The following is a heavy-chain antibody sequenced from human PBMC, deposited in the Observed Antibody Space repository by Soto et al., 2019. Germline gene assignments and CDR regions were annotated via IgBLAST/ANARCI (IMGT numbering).Heavy chain of an antibody. J-gene: IGHJ6*02. Sequence: PGXSVNVSCKASGYTFTGYYVHWVRQAPGQVLEWMGWINPNSGDTYLAQRFQGRVTMNRDTSIGTAYMELRGLTSDDTAEYYCAKGGAIVAAGTRVYLYNAMDVWGQGATVTVSS. CDR3: AKGGAIVAAGTRVYLYNAMDV. V-gene: IGHV1-2*02. CDR2: INPNSGDT. D-gene: IGHD1-26*01. CDR1: GYTFTGYY.